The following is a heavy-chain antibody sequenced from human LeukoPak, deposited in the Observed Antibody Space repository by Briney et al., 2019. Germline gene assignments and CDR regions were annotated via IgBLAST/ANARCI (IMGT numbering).Heavy chain of an antibody. CDR3: ARTGSGRDYYGMDV. J-gene: IGHJ6*02. D-gene: IGHD5-12*01. V-gene: IGHV4-34*01. Sequence: PSETLSLTCAVYGGSFSDYYWSWIRQPPGKGLEWIGEINHSGSTNYNPSLKSRVTISIDTSKNHFSLNLTAVTAADTAIYYCARTGSGRDYYGMDVWGQGTSVTVSS. CDR1: GGSFSDYY. CDR2: INHSGST.